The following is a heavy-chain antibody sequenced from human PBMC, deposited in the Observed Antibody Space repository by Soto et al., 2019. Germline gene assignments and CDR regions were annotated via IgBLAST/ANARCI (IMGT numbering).Heavy chain of an antibody. Sequence: SETLSLPCTVSGGSISSGDYYWSWIRQPPGKGLEWIGYIYYSGSTYYNPSLKSRVTISVDTSKNQFSLKLSSVTAADTAVYYCARGSGSYYAYWGQGTLVTVSS. D-gene: IGHD1-26*01. J-gene: IGHJ4*02. CDR1: GGSISSGDYY. V-gene: IGHV4-30-4*02. CDR3: ARGSGSYYAY. CDR2: IYYSGST.